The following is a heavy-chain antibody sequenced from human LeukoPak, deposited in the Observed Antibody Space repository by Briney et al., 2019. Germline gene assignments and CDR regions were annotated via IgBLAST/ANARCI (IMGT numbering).Heavy chain of an antibody. J-gene: IGHJ4*02. CDR2: IYHSGST. CDR3: ARAPPDYYDSSGYYTD. CDR1: GHSISSGYY. D-gene: IGHD3-22*01. Sequence: PSETLSLTCTVSGHSISSGYYWGWIRQPPGKGLEWIGSIYHSGSTYYNPSLKSRVTISVDTSKNQFSLKLSSVTAADTAVYYCARAPPDYYDSSGYYTDWGQGTLVTVSS. V-gene: IGHV4-38-2*02.